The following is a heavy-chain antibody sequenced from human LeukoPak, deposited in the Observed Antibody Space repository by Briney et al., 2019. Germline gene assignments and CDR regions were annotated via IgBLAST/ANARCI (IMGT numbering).Heavy chain of an antibody. CDR2: MNPNSGNT. Sequence: GASVKVSCKASGYTFTSYDINWVRQATGQGLEWMGWMNPNSGNTGYAQKFQGRVTMTRNTSISTAYMELSSLRSEDTAVYYCARTIAAAGTWVYYYYMDVWGKRTTVTISS. CDR3: ARTIAAAGTWVYYYYMDV. D-gene: IGHD6-13*01. CDR1: GYTFTSYD. V-gene: IGHV1-8*01. J-gene: IGHJ6*03.